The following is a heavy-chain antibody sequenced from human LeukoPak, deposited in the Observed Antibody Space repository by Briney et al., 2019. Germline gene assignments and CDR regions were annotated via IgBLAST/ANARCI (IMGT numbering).Heavy chain of an antibody. J-gene: IGHJ4*02. CDR1: GFTFSSYG. CDR2: ISYDGSNE. Sequence: GGSLRLSCAASGFTFSSYGMHWVRQAPGKGLEWVALISYDGSNEYYADSVRGRFTISRDNAKNSLYLQMNSLRDEDTAVYYCARDRRQGTNWGRSTTQTPLDYWGQGTLVTVSS. CDR3: ARDRRQGTNWGRSTTQTPLDY. D-gene: IGHD7-27*01. V-gene: IGHV3-30*03.